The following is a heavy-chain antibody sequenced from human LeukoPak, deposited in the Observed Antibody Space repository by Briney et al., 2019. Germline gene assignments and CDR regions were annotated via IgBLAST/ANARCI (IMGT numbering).Heavy chain of an antibody. D-gene: IGHD3-9*01. Sequence: PGGSLRLSCAASGFTFSSYSMNWVRQAPGKGLEWVSYISSSSSTIYYADSVKGRFTISRDNAKNSLFLQMNSLRVEDTAVYYCARDSRYNAGWHGFDYWGQGTLVTVSS. CDR2: ISSSSSTI. CDR1: GFTFSSYS. J-gene: IGHJ4*02. V-gene: IGHV3-48*01. CDR3: ARDSRYNAGWHGFDY.